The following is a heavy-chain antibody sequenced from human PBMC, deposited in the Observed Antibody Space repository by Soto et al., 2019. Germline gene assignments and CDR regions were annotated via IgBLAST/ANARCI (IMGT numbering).Heavy chain of an antibody. J-gene: IGHJ4*02. CDR3: ARDSTNCANDCYTGWAFDY. CDR2: ISYDGSNK. D-gene: IGHD2-21*02. CDR1: GFTCSSYG. V-gene: IGHV3-30*03. Sequence: GGSLRLSCAASGFTCSSYGMHWVRQAPGKGLEWVAVISYDGSNKYYADSVKGRFTISRDNSKNTLYLQMNSLRVEDTAVYYCARDSTNCANDCYTGWAFDYWGQGTLVTVSS.